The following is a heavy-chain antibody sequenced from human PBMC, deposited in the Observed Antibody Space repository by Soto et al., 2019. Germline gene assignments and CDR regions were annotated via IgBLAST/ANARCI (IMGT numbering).Heavy chain of an antibody. CDR3: AKEDSNSLGMDA. CDR2: ISGSGGNT. Sequence: EVQLFESGGGLVQPGGSLRLSCAASGFTFSSYAMSWVRQAPGKGLQWVSSISGSGGNTYYTDSVKGRFAISRDNSANTLYLQMSSLRAEDTAVYFCAKEDSNSLGMDAWGQGTTVTVSS. J-gene: IGHJ6*02. V-gene: IGHV3-23*01. D-gene: IGHD6-6*01. CDR1: GFTFSSYA.